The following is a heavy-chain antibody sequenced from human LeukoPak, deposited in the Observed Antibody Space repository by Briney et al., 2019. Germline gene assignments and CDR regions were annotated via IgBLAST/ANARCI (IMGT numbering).Heavy chain of an antibody. CDR1: GYTFTGYY. J-gene: IGHJ5*02. CDR2: INPNSGGT. CDR3: AREGAAAGGMNWFDP. V-gene: IGHV1-2*02. Sequence: ASVKVSCKASGYTFTGYYMHWVRQAPGQGLEWMGWINPNSGGTNYAQKFQGRVTMTRDTSISTAYMELSRLRSDDTAVYYCAREGAAAGGMNWFDPWGQGTLVTVSS. D-gene: IGHD6-13*01.